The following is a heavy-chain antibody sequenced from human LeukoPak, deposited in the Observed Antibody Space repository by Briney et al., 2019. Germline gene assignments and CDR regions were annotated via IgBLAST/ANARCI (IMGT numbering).Heavy chain of an antibody. CDR2: ISLDGSDQ. CDR1: GFTFSNYA. J-gene: IGHJ5*02. D-gene: IGHD1-14*01. Sequence: GGSLRLSCAASGFTFSNYAMHWVRQAPGKGLEWVAVISLDGSDQYYADSVRGRFTISRDNSKNTLYLQMDSLRVEDTALYFCAKVFVLMRGTPENWFDPWGQGTLVTVSS. CDR3: AKVFVLMRGTPENWFDP. V-gene: IGHV3-30*18.